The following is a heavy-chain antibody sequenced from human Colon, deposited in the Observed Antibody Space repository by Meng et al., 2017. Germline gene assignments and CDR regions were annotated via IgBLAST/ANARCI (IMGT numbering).Heavy chain of an antibody. J-gene: IGHJ6*01. CDR2: IWYDGSNK. V-gene: IGHV3-33*01. Sequence: GESLKISCAASGFTFSSYGMHWVRQAPGKGLEWVAVIWYDGSNKYYADSVKGRFTISRDNSKNTLFLQMNSLRAEDTAVYYCARDWGCKAGRNYYFYYGMDVWGQGTTVTCFS. CDR1: GFTFSSYG. D-gene: IGHD6-13*01. CDR3: ARDWGCKAGRNYYFYYGMDV.